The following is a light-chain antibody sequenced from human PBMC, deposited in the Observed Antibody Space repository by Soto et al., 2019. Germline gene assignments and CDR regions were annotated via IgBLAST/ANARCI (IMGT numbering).Light chain of an antibody. V-gene: IGKV3-20*01. CDR2: DVS. CDR3: QQYTTAPLT. J-gene: IGKJ4*01. Sequence: EIGLTQSPGTLSLSPGEGATLSCRASQSVAKQYLGGYKQKTGQAPRILIYDVSNSATDVPDSISGSGSDPHFAFTISGLEPEVFEVYYWQQYTTAPLTFGGGTKLEIK. CDR1: QSVAKQY.